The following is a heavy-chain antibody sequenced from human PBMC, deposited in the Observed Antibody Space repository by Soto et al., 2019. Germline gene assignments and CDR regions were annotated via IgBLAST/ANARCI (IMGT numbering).Heavy chain of an antibody. D-gene: IGHD6-19*01. CDR1: GGSISSSSYY. CDR3: ARPKQWLVQWGMDV. J-gene: IGHJ6*02. Sequence: QLQLQESGPGLVKPSETLSLTCTVSGGSISSSSYYWGWIRQPPGKGLEWIGSIYYSGSTYYNPSLKSRVTISVDTSKNHFSLKLSSVTAADTAVYYCARPKQWLVQWGMDVWGQGTTVTVSS. V-gene: IGHV4-39*02. CDR2: IYYSGST.